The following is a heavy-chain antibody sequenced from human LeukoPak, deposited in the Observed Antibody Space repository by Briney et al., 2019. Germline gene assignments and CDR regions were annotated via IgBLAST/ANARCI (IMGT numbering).Heavy chain of an antibody. CDR3: AKWGDFDVLTGYYVPDF. D-gene: IGHD3-9*01. CDR2: ITGSGGNT. Sequence: GASLRLSCAASGFTFSNYAMSWVRQAPGKGLEWASAITGSGGNTYYANSVKGRFTISRDISKNTLYLQMNSLRDEDTAVYYCAKWGDFDVLTGYYVPDFWGQGTLVTVSS. CDR1: GFTFSNYA. V-gene: IGHV3-23*01. J-gene: IGHJ4*02.